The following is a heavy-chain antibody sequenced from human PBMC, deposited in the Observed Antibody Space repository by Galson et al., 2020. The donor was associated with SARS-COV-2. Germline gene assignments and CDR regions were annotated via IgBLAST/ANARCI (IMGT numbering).Heavy chain of an antibody. V-gene: IGHV1-8*01. Sequence: ASVKVSCKASGYTFTSYDINWVRQATGQGLEWMGWMNPNSGNTGYAQKFQGRVTMTRNTSISTAYMELSSLRSEDTAVYYCAGGRGPRITIFGVVIYSPSFDYWGQGTLVTVSS. CDR3: AGGRGPRITIFGVVIYSPSFDY. CDR1: GYTFTSYD. CDR2: MNPNSGNT. D-gene: IGHD3-3*01. J-gene: IGHJ4*02.